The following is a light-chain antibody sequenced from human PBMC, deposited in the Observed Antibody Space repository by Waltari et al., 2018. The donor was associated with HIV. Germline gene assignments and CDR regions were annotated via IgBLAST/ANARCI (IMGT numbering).Light chain of an antibody. Sequence: QSVLTQPPSASGTPGQRVAIAWSGSRSNIGSNYEYWYQQLPGTAPKLLIYTDNQRPSGAPDRFSGSKSGTSAALASSGLRSEEEADYYCAAWDDSLGGFWVFGGGNKLTVL. V-gene: IGLV1-47*01. CDR1: RSNIGSNY. CDR2: TDN. J-gene: IGLJ3*02. CDR3: AAWDDSLGGFWV.